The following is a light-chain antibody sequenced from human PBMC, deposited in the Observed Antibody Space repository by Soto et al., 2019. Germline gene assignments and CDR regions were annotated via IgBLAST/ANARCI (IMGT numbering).Light chain of an antibody. CDR2: DAS. J-gene: IGKJ1*01. CDR3: QQRFELRT. Sequence: EIVLTQSPATLSLSPGARATLSCRASQSVSSYLAWYQQKPGQAPRLLIYDASKRATGIPARFSGSGFGTDFTLTSSSLEPEDFAVYYCQQRFELRTFGQGTKVESK. V-gene: IGKV3-11*01. CDR1: QSVSSY.